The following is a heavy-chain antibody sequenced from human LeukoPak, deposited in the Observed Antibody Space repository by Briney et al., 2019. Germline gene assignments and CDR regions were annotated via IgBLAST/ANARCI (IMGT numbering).Heavy chain of an antibody. CDR1: GGSITSSDYH. D-gene: IGHD6-25*01. Sequence: PSETLSLTCTVSGGSITSSDYHWGWVRQPPGKGLEWIASIYHTGNTYYKPSLRSRVTISVDTSKNHFSLRLTSVTAADMAVYYCARERQSSAEYWGQGTLVTVTS. J-gene: IGHJ4*02. CDR2: IYHTGNT. CDR3: ARERQSSAEY. V-gene: IGHV4-39*07.